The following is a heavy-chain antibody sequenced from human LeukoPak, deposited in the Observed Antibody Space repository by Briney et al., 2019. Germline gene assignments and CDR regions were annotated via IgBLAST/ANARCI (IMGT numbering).Heavy chain of an antibody. Sequence: SQTLSLTCAISGDSVSSNSAAWTWIRQSPSRGLEWLRRTYYRSKWYNDYAVSVKSRITINPDASKNQFSLQLTSVTPEDTAVYYCARGSTVVTPHNWFDPWGQGTLVTVSS. J-gene: IGHJ5*02. D-gene: IGHD4-23*01. V-gene: IGHV6-1*01. CDR3: ARGSTVVTPHNWFDP. CDR2: TYYRSKWYN. CDR1: GDSVSSNSAA.